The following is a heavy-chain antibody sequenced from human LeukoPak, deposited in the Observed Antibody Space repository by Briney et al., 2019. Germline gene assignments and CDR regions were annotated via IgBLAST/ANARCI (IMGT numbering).Heavy chain of an antibody. D-gene: IGHD3-3*01. Sequence: GGSLRLSCAASGFTFNNYGMHWVRQAPGKGLEWLAFIRYDGSNTYYADSVKGRFTVSRDDSKNTLYLQMNSLRAEDTAVYYCARGRHDFWSGYRDYWGQGTLVTVSS. CDR1: GFTFNNYG. V-gene: IGHV3-30*02. CDR3: ARGRHDFWSGYRDY. J-gene: IGHJ4*02. CDR2: IRYDGSNT.